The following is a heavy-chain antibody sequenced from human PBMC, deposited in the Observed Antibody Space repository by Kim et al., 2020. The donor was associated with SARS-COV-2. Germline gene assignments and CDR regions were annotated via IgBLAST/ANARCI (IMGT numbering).Heavy chain of an antibody. Sequence: SVKVSCKASGGTFSSYAISWVRQAPGQGLEWMGGIIHIFGTANYAQKFQGRVTITADESTSTAYMELSSLRSEDTAVYYCARAVRELWFEQNYFDYWGQGTLVTVSS. J-gene: IGHJ4*02. D-gene: IGHD3-10*01. V-gene: IGHV1-69*13. CDR2: IIHIFGTA. CDR3: ARAVRELWFEQNYFDY. CDR1: GGTFSSYA.